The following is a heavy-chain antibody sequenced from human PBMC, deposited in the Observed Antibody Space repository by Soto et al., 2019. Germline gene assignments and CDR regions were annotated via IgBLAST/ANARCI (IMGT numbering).Heavy chain of an antibody. Sequence: ASVKVSCKASGYTFTAYGLNWVRRAQGRGLEWMGRIATHDGSSVSAQRLQGRVTITADESTSTAYMELSSLRSEDTAVCYCARGPFVERERFLEWAPSEVAKWFDPWGQGTLVTVSS. D-gene: IGHD3-3*01. J-gene: IGHJ5*02. CDR2: IATHDGSS. CDR1: GYTFTAYG. CDR3: ARGPFVERERFLEWAPSEVAKWFDP. V-gene: IGHV1-18*04.